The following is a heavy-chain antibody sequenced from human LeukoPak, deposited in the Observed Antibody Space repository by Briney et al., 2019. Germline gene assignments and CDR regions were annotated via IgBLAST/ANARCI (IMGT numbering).Heavy chain of an antibody. D-gene: IGHD6-13*01. CDR2: IKQDGSEK. CDR1: GFTFSSYW. CDR3: ARLYSSSWLSVSYLDY. J-gene: IGHJ4*02. V-gene: IGHV3-7*01. Sequence: GGSMRLSCAASGFTFSSYWMSWVRQAPGKGLEWVANIKQDGSEKYYVDSVKGRFTISRDNAKNSLYLQMNSLRAEDTAVYYCARLYSSSWLSVSYLDYWGQGTLVTVS.